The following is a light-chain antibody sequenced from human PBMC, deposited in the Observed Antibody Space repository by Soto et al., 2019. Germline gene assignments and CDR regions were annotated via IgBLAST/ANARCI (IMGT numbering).Light chain of an antibody. CDR2: WAS. J-gene: IGKJ4*01. Sequence: DIVMTQSPDSLAVSLGERATINCKSSQSVLYSSKNKNYLAWYQQKPGQPPKLLIYWASTREPGVLDRFSGSGSGTDFTLTISSLQAEDVAVYYCQQYYSTPLTFGGGTKVEIK. V-gene: IGKV4-1*01. CDR1: QSVLYSSKNKNY. CDR3: QQYYSTPLT.